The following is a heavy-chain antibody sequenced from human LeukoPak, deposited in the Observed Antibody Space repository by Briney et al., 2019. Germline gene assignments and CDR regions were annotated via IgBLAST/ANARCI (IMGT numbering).Heavy chain of an antibody. V-gene: IGHV4-31*03. J-gene: IGHJ6*02. CDR3: ARDRGSLGVDV. CDR2: IYYSGST. D-gene: IGHD3-10*01. CDR1: GGSISSGSYY. Sequence: SETLSLTCTVSGGSISSGSYYWSWIRQHPGKGLEWIGYIYYSGSTYYNPSLKSRLTISVDMSKNQFSLKLSSVTAADTAIYYCARDRGSLGVDVWGQGTTVTVSS.